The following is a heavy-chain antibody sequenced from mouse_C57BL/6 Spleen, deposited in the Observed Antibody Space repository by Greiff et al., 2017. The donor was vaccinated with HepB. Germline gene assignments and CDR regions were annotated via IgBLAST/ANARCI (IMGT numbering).Heavy chain of an antibody. J-gene: IGHJ4*01. D-gene: IGHD2-4*01. V-gene: IGHV1-53*01. Sequence: QVQLQQPGTELVKPGASVKLSCKASGYTFTSYWMHWVKQRPGQGLEWIGNINPSNGGTNYNEKFKSKATLTVDKSSSTAYIQLSSLTSEDSAVYYCARGDYDYDVDYAMDYWGQGTSVTVSS. CDR3: ARGDYDYDVDYAMDY. CDR1: GYTFTSYW. CDR2: INPSNGGT.